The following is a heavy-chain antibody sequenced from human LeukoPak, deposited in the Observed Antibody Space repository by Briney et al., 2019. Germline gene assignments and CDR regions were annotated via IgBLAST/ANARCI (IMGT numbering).Heavy chain of an antibody. CDR2: IRSKANSYAT. Sequence: GGSLRLSCAASTFTFSGSAIHWVRQASGKGLEWVGRIRSKANSYATAYAASVKGRFTISRDNSKNTLYLQMNSLRAEDTAVYYCAKDFSPGPGWKYYDYVWGSYRPDYFDYWGQGTLVTVSS. CDR3: AKDFSPGPGWKYYDYVWGSYRPDYFDY. D-gene: IGHD3-16*02. J-gene: IGHJ4*02. V-gene: IGHV3-73*01. CDR1: TFTFSGSA.